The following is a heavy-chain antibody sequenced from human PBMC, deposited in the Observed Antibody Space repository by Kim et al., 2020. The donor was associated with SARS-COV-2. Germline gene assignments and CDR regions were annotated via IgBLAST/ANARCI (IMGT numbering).Heavy chain of an antibody. CDR1: GFTFGDYA. CDR2: IRSKAYGGTT. CDR3: TVSWDYDSRPDYFDY. Sequence: GGSLRLSCTASGFTFGDYAMSWFRQAPGKGLEWVGFIRSKAYGGTTEYAASVKGRFTISRDDSKSIAYLQMNSLKTEDTAVYYCTVSWDYDSRPDYFDYWGQGTLVTVSS. J-gene: IGHJ4*02. D-gene: IGHD3-22*01. V-gene: IGHV3-49*03.